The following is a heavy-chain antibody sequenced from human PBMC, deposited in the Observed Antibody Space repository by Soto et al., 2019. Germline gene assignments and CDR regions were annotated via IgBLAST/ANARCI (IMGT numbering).Heavy chain of an antibody. CDR1: GFTFSSYG. CDR2: ISYDASNK. V-gene: IGHV3-30*18. Sequence: QVQLVESGGGVVQPGRSLRLSCAPSGFTFSSYGMHWVRQAPGKGLEWVAVISYDASNKYYADSLKGRFTVSRDNSKNTLYLQMSSLRAEDTAVYYCVKDGSSGWPYYYGMDVWGQGTTVTVSS. CDR3: VKDGSSGWPYYYGMDV. D-gene: IGHD6-19*01. J-gene: IGHJ6*02.